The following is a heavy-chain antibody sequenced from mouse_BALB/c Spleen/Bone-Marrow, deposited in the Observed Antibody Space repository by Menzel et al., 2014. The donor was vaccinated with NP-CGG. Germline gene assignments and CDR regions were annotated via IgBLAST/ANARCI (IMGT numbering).Heavy chain of an antibody. CDR1: GFNIKDTH. Sequence: EVQLQQSGAEVVKPGASVKLSCSASGFNIKDTHIHWVKQRPERGLEWIGMIDPAKGNTKYDPKFQGKATITSDTSSNTAYLQLSSLTSEDTAVYYCARDYGKTAWFAYWGQGTLVTVSA. CDR3: ARDYGKTAWFAY. V-gene: IGHV14-3*02. CDR2: IDPAKGNT. J-gene: IGHJ3*01. D-gene: IGHD1-1*01.